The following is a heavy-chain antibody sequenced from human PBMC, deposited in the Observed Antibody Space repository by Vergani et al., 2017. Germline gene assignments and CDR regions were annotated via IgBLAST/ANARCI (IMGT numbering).Heavy chain of an antibody. J-gene: IGHJ3*02. Sequence: QVQLQESGPGLVKPSETLSLTCTVSGGSVSSGSYYWSWIRQPPGKVLEWIGYIYYSGSTNYNPSLKSRVTISVDTSKNQFSLKLSSVTAADTAVYYCASGYCSSTSCYAFAFDIWGQGTMVTVSS. D-gene: IGHD2-2*01. CDR3: ASGYCSSTSCYAFAFDI. CDR1: GGSVSSGSYY. CDR2: IYYSGST. V-gene: IGHV4-61*01.